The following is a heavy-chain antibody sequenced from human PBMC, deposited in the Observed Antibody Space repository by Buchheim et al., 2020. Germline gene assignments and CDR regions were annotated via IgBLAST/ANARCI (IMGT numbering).Heavy chain of an antibody. V-gene: IGHV1-46*01. J-gene: IGHJ4*02. D-gene: IGHD1-7*01. CDR3: ARDLESYNWNYLLPTFDY. CDR2: INPSGGST. Sequence: QVQLVQSGAEVKKPGASVKVSCKASGYTFTSYYMHWVRQAPGQGLEWMGIINPSGGSTSYAQKFQGRITMTRDTSTSTVYMELSSLRSEDTAVYYCARDLESYNWNYLLPTFDYWGQGTL. CDR1: GYTFTSYY.